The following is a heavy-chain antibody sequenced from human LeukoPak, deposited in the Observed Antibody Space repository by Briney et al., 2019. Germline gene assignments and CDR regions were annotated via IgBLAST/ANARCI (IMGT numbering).Heavy chain of an antibody. CDR3: ARYSGYDPGSFDY. D-gene: IGHD5-12*01. CDR1: GGSISSYY. V-gene: IGHV4-59*08. J-gene: IGHJ4*02. CDR2: IYYSGST. Sequence: SETLSLTCTVSGGSISSYYWSWIRQPPGKGLEWIGYIYYSGSTNYNPSLKSRVTISVDTSKNQFSLKLSSVTAADTAVYYCARYSGYDPGSFDYWGQGTLVTVSS.